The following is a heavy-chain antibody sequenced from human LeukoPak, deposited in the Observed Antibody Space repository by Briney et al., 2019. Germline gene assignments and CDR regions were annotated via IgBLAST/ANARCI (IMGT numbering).Heavy chain of an antibody. CDR2: IYHSGST. V-gene: IGHV4-38-2*01. Sequence: SSETLSLTCAVSGYSINSGYYWGWIRQPPGKGLEWIGNIYHSGSTYYNPSLKSRVTISVDTSKNQFSLKLSSVTAADTAVYYCANGRFRFLEWSDDAFDIWGQGTMVTVSS. D-gene: IGHD3-3*01. CDR3: ANGRFRFLEWSDDAFDI. CDR1: GYSINSGYY. J-gene: IGHJ3*02.